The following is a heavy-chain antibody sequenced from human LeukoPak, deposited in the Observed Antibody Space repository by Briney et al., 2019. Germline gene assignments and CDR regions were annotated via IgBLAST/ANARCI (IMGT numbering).Heavy chain of an antibody. CDR3: ARGARGSGTASDY. J-gene: IGHJ4*02. V-gene: IGHV3-23*01. CDR1: GFTFSNYG. CDR2: ISASGKTT. D-gene: IGHD3-10*01. Sequence: GGSLRLSCAASGFTFSNYGMAWVRQAPGQGLEWVSVISASGKTTNYADSVKGQFTISRDNAKNTLHLQMNSLRAEDTAVYYCARGARGSGTASDYWGQGTLVTVSS.